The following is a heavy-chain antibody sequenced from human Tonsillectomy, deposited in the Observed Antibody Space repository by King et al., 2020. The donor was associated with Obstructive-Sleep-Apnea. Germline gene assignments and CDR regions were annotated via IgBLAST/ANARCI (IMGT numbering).Heavy chain of an antibody. Sequence: QLQESGPGLVKPSETLSLTCTVSGGSIRSYYWNWIRQPPGKGLEWIGYIYYSGSTNYNPSLKSRVTISVDTSKNQFSLKLSSVTAGDTAVYYCAGHSTWYGYYYNGMDVWGQGTTVTVSS. CDR3: AGHSTWYGYYYNGMDV. V-gene: IGHV4-59*01. D-gene: IGHD6-13*01. CDR2: IYYSGST. J-gene: IGHJ6*02. CDR1: GGSIRSYY.